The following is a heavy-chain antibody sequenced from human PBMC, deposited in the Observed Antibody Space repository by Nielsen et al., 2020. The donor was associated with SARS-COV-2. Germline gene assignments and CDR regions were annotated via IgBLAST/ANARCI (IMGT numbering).Heavy chain of an antibody. CDR1: GFTFDDYA. CDR2: ISWNSGSI. J-gene: IGHJ3*02. CDR3: ARLLLWFGELLPDTFDI. V-gene: IGHV3-9*01. D-gene: IGHD3-10*01. Sequence: SLKISCAASGFTFDDYAMHWVRQAPGKGLEWVSGISWNSGSIGYADSVKGRFTISRDNAKNSLYLQMNSLRAEDTALYYCARLLLWFGELLPDTFDIWGQGTMVTVSS.